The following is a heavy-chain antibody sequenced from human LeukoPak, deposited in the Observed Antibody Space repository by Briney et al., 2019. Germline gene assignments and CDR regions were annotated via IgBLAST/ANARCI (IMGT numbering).Heavy chain of an antibody. CDR1: GGSISSYY. Sequence: PSETLSLTCTVSGGSISSYYWSWIRQPPGKGLEWIGYIYYSGSTNYNPALKSRVTISVDTSKNQFSLNLSSVTAADTAVYYCAAAPSWSYYPYFDYWGQGTLVTVSS. V-gene: IGHV4-59*08. CDR2: IYYSGST. D-gene: IGHD3-10*01. CDR3: AAAPSWSYYPYFDY. J-gene: IGHJ4*02.